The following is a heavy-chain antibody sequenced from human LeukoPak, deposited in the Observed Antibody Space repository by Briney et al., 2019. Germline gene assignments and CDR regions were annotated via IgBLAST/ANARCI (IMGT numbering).Heavy chain of an antibody. D-gene: IGHD6-13*01. V-gene: IGHV4-34*01. CDR3: ARDRSYSSSWYGWGYYYYGMDV. CDR1: GGSISSYY. CDR2: INHSGST. Sequence: SETLSLTCTVSGGSISSYYWSWIRQPPGKGLEWIGEINHSGSTNYNPSLKSRVTISVDTSKNQFSLKLSSVTAADTAVYYCARDRSYSSSWYGWGYYYYGMDVWGQGTTVTVSS. J-gene: IGHJ6*02.